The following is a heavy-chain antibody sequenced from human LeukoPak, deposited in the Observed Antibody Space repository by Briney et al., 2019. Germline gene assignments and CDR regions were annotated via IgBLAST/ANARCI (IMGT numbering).Heavy chain of an antibody. V-gene: IGHV3-21*01. CDR2: ISSSSSYI. CDR1: GFTFSSYS. D-gene: IGHD3-10*02. Sequence: PGGSLGLSCAASGFTFSSYSMNWVRQAPGKGLEWVSSISSSSSYIYYADSVKGRFTISRDNAKNSLYLQMNSLRAEDTAVYYCARGTMVGTQRAQPYDYWGQGTLVTVSS. J-gene: IGHJ4*02. CDR3: ARGTMVGTQRAQPYDY.